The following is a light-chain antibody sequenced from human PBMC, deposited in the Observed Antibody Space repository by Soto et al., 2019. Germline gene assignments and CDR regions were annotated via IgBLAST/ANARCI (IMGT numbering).Light chain of an antibody. CDR1: QSGRRNY. CDR3: QQYGSSPIS. J-gene: IGKJ5*01. Sequence: EIVLTQCPGTLSSAPGERATLSCRAGQSGRRNYVPWYQPKFGQSPRLLISGASSRATGIPDRFSGSGSGTDFTLTISRLEPEDFALYYCQQYGSSPISFGQGTRLEIK. V-gene: IGKV3-20*01. CDR2: GAS.